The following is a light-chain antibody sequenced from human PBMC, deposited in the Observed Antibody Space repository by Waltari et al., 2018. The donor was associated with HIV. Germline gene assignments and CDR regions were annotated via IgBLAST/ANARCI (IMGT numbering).Light chain of an antibody. CDR1: KLGDKY. CDR3: QAWDSSTAV. CDR2: QDS. J-gene: IGLJ3*02. V-gene: IGLV3-1*01. Sequence: SYELTQPPSVSVSPGQTASIPCSGDKLGDKYACWYPQKPGPSPVLVLYQDSKRPSGIPERFSGSNSGNTATLTISGTQAMDEADYYCQAWDSSTAVFGGGTKLTVL.